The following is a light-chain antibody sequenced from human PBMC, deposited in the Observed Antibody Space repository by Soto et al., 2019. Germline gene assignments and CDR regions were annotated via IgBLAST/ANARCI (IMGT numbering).Light chain of an antibody. V-gene: IGKV3-11*01. CDR2: DAS. CDR3: QQRSNWPPWT. CDR1: QSVSSY. J-gene: IGKJ1*01. Sequence: EIGLTQSPATLSLSPGERATLSCRASQSVSSYLAWYQQKPGQAPRLLIYDASNRATGIPARFSGSGSGTDFTLTISSLEPEDFAVYYCQQRSNWPPWTFGQGTMVDIK.